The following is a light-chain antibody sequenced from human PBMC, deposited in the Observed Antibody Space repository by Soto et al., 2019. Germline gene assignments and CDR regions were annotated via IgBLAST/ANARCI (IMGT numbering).Light chain of an antibody. CDR2: DAN. V-gene: IGLV2-14*03. Sequence: QSALTQPASVSGSPGQSITISCTGTSSAIGAYNFVSWYQQHPGKAPKLMLYDANIRPSGVSNRFSGSKSGNTASLTISGLQAEDEADYYCTSWTTSTAMIFGGGTKLTVL. CDR3: TSWTTSTAMI. J-gene: IGLJ2*01. CDR1: SSAIGAYNF.